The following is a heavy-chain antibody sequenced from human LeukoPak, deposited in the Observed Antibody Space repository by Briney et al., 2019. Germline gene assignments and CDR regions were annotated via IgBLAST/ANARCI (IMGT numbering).Heavy chain of an antibody. CDR2: IIPILGIA. V-gene: IGHV1-69*02. CDR1: GGTFSSYT. Sequence: SVKVSCKASGGTFSSYTISWVRQAPGQGLEWMGRIIPILGIANYAQKFQGRVTITADKSTSTAYMELSSLRSEDTAVYYCARPRGAVAGSYWYFDLWGRGTLVTVSS. CDR3: ARPRGAVAGSYWYFDL. J-gene: IGHJ2*01. D-gene: IGHD6-19*01.